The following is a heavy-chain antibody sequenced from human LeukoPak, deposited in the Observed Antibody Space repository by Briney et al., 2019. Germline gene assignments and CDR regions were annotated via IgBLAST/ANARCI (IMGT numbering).Heavy chain of an antibody. J-gene: IGHJ4*02. CDR1: GFTFSSYG. V-gene: IGHV3-33*01. CDR2: IWYDGSNK. D-gene: IGHD3-22*01. CDR3: ARDSYYYDSSGSGDY. Sequence: GGSLRPSCAASGFTFSSYGMHWVRQAPGKGLEWVAVIWYDGSNKYYADSVKGRFTISRDNSKNTLYLQMNSLRAEDTAVYYCARDSYYYDSSGSGDYWGQGTLVTVS.